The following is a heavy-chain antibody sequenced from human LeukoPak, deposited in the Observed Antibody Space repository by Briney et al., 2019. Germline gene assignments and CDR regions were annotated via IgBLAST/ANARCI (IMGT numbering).Heavy chain of an antibody. CDR3: VTMIVAS. CDR1: GFTFSSYA. Sequence: GGSLRLSCAASGFTFSSYAMSWVRQAPGKGLEWISTISGSGGGTYYADSVKGRFTISRDNSKNTLYLQMNSLRAEDTAVYYCVTMIVASRGQGTLVTVS. CDR2: ISGSGGGT. D-gene: IGHD3-22*01. V-gene: IGHV3-23*01. J-gene: IGHJ4*02.